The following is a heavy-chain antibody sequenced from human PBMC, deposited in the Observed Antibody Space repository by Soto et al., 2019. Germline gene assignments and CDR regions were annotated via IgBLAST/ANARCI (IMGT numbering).Heavy chain of an antibody. Sequence: ETLCLSCAVSGGSISGFYWSWIRKSSGKGQEWIGRIYATGTTDYNPSLKSRVMMSVDTSKKQFSLKLRSVTAADTAVYYCVRDGTKTLRDWFDPWGQGISVTVLL. V-gene: IGHV4-4*07. CDR1: GGSISGFY. D-gene: IGHD1-1*01. CDR3: VRDGTKTLRDWFDP. J-gene: IGHJ5*02. CDR2: IYATGTT.